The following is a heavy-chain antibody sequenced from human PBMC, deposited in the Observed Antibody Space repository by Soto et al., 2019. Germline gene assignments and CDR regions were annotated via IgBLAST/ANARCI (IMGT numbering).Heavy chain of an antibody. CDR2: SRDKPQGYST. CDR1: GFTLSDHY. J-gene: IGHJ4*02. Sequence: GGSLRLSCAVSGFTLSDHYIDWVRQAPGKGLEWVGRSRDKPQGYSTAYAASVKGRLTTSRDESKNSAYLQMNSLKTEDTAVYYCVSATYFSDSSGYTRCLDYWGKGTLVTVSS. CDR3: VSATYFSDSSGYTRCLDY. V-gene: IGHV3-72*01. D-gene: IGHD3-22*01.